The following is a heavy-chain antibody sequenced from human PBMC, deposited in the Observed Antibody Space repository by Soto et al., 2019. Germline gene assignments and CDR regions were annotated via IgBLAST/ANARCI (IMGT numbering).Heavy chain of an antibody. CDR3: AHRRRGMGPTAFVDY. Sequence: QITLKESGPTLVKPTQTLTLTCTFSGSSLSTRGVAVGWIRQPPGKALEFLGFIFCDDDERYSPSLKNRLTITKDTSKNQVVLTMTNMDPVDTATYYCAHRRRGMGPTAFVDYWGQGILVTVSS. CDR2: IFCDDDE. V-gene: IGHV2-5*02. D-gene: IGHD1-26*01. CDR1: GSSLSTRGVA. J-gene: IGHJ4*02.